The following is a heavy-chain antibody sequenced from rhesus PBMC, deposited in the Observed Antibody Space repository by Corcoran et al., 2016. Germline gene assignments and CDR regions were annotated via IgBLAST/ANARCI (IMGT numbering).Heavy chain of an antibody. V-gene: IGHV4-65*02. CDR1: GDPIRGREW. D-gene: IGHD2-15*01. CDR3: ARHLGSKYSEF. CDR2: IGGSGSGS. J-gene: IGHJ1*01. Sequence: QVQLQESGPGLVKPSEILSLTCAVSGDPIRGREWLSWIGLPPGKGLEWIWNIGGSGSGSSYNPSLQSRVTISKDTSNNQFSLRLNSVTAADTAVYYCARHLGSKYSEFWGQGALAIVSS.